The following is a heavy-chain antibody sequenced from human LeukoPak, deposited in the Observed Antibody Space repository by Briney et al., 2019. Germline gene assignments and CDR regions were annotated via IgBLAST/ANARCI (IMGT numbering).Heavy chain of an antibody. CDR3: ARGENMIAHAFDI. D-gene: IGHD3-22*01. CDR1: GFTFSSYE. CDR2: ISSSGSTI. J-gene: IGHJ3*02. V-gene: IGHV3-48*03. Sequence: PGGSLRLSCAASGFTFSSYEMNWVRQAPGEGLEWGSYISSSGSTIYYADSVKGRFTISRDNAKNSLYLQMNSLRAEDTAVYYCARGENMIAHAFDIWGQGTMVTVSS.